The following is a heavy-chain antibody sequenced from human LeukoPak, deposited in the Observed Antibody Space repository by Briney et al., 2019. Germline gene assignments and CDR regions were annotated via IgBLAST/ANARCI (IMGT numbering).Heavy chain of an antibody. CDR1: GFTFSSHW. CDR3: ARDLPGIAGYTYGRGIDY. CDR2: IKKDGSEK. D-gene: IGHD5-18*01. Sequence: GGSLRLSCAASGFTFSSHWMSWVRQAPGKGLEWVANIKKDGSEKYYVDAVKGRFTISRDNAKTSLYLQMNSLRAEDTAVYYCARDLPGIAGYTYGRGIDYWGQGTLVTVSS. V-gene: IGHV3-7*01. J-gene: IGHJ4*02.